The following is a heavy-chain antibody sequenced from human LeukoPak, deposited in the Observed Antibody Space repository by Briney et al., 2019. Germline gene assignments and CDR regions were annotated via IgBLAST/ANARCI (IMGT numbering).Heavy chain of an antibody. CDR1: GFTFDDYA. D-gene: IGHD3-10*01. Sequence: PGGSLRLSCAASGFTFDDYAMHWVRQAPGKGLEWVSLISWDGGSTYYADSVKGRFTISRDNSKNSLYLQMNSLRTEDTALYYCAKDLLRREGAMVRGAFDYWGQGTLVTVSS. V-gene: IGHV3-43*01. J-gene: IGHJ4*02. CDR2: ISWDGGST. CDR3: AKDLLRREGAMVRGAFDY.